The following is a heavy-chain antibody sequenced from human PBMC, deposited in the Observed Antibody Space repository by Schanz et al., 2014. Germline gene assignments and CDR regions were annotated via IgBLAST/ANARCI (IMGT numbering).Heavy chain of an antibody. CDR3: ARLDSSSWYPRY. CDR2: INSDGTTT. J-gene: IGHJ4*02. CDR1: GFTFSNHA. V-gene: IGHV3-74*02. D-gene: IGHD6-13*01. Sequence: VQLVESGGDLVKPGGSLRLSCAASGFTFSNHALSWVRQAPGKGLVWVSHINSDGTTTTYADSVKGRFTISRDNAENTLYLQMNSLRAEDTAVYYCARLDSSSWYPRYWGQGTLVTVSS.